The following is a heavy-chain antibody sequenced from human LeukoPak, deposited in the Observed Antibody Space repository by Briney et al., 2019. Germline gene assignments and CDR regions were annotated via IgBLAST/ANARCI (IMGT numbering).Heavy chain of an antibody. D-gene: IGHD2-8*01. CDR1: GVSISTYY. CDR2: IYYGGSS. CDR3: ARNGRGYSFDY. J-gene: IGHJ4*02. Sequence: SETLSLTCTVSGVSISTYYWSWIRQAPGKGLEWIGYIYYGGSSNPNPSLKSRVTMSLDTSKNQFSLKLSSVTAADTAVYYCARNGRGYSFDYWGQGTLVTVSS. V-gene: IGHV4-59*01.